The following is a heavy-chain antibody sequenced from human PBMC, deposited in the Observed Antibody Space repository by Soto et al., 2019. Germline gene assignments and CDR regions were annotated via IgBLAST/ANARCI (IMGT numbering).Heavy chain of an antibody. V-gene: IGHV3-30-3*01. CDR2: ISYDGSNK. CDR3: ARDWGPGGDCSACHYGMDV. D-gene: IGHD2-21*02. Sequence: QVQLVESGGGVVQPGRSLRLSCAASGFTFSSYAMHWVRQAPGKGLEWVAVISYDGSNKYNADSVKGRFTISRDNSKNTLYLQMNSLRAEDTAVYYCARDWGPGGDCSACHYGMDVWGQGTTVTVSS. J-gene: IGHJ6*02. CDR1: GFTFSSYA.